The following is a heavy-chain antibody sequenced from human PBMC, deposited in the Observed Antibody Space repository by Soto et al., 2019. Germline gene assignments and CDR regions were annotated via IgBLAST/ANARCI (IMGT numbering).Heavy chain of an antibody. Sequence: QITLKESGPPLVKPTQTLTLTCTFSGFSLSTSGVGVGWIRQPPGKALEWLALIYWDDDKRYSPSLKSRLTITKDTSKNQVVLTMTNMDPVDTATYYCAHEQEPGKRVWYFDYWGQGTLVTVSS. CDR1: GFSLSTSGVG. J-gene: IGHJ4*02. D-gene: IGHD2-8*01. CDR2: IYWDDDK. V-gene: IGHV2-5*02. CDR3: AHEQEPGKRVWYFDY.